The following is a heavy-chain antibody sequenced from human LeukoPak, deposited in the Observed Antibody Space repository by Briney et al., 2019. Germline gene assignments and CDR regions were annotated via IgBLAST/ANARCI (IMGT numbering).Heavy chain of an antibody. CDR2: ISSDGRTT. CDR1: GLTFSGYW. J-gene: IGHJ4*02. Sequence: GGSLRLSCAASGLTFSGYWMHWVRQAPGKGLVWVSRISSDGRTTVYADSVKGRFTISRDNAKNTVYLQMNSLSAEHTAVYYCTRVRVTDRIGHYYWGQGTRVTVSS. V-gene: IGHV3-74*01. CDR3: TRVRVTDRIGHYY. D-gene: IGHD2-21*02.